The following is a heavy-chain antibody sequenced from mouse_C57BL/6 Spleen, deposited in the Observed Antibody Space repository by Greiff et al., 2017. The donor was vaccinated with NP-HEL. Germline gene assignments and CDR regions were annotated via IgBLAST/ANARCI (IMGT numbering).Heavy chain of an antibody. Sequence: EVQGVESGAELVRPGASVKLSCTASGFNIKDDYMHWVKQRPEQGLEWIGWIDPENGDTEYASKFQGKATITADTSSNTAYLQLSSLTSEDTAVYYCTTGGGYGQRDYWGQGTSVTVSS. CDR2: IDPENGDT. D-gene: IGHD2-2*01. CDR3: TTGGGYGQRDY. V-gene: IGHV14-4*01. CDR1: GFNIKDDY. J-gene: IGHJ4*01.